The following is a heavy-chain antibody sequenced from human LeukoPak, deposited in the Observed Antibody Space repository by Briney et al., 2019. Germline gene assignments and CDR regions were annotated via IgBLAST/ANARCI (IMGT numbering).Heavy chain of an antibody. Sequence: PSETLSLTCSVSGGSISSNTYYWGWIRQPPGKGLEWIATINYSGTTHYNPSLKSRVTISVDTSKNQFSLKLSSVTAADTAVYYCARQTGSGLFILPGGQGTLVTVSS. D-gene: IGHD3/OR15-3a*01. V-gene: IGHV4-39*01. CDR3: ARQTGSGLFILP. CDR2: INYSGTT. J-gene: IGHJ4*02. CDR1: GGSISSNTYY.